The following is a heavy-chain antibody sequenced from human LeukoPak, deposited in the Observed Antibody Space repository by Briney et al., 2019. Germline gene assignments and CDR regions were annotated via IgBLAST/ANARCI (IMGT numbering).Heavy chain of an antibody. CDR1: EFTFSGYA. CDR2: ISSSSSYI. J-gene: IGHJ4*02. D-gene: IGHD2-2*01. V-gene: IGHV3-21*01. CDR3: ARDPGYCSSTSCYL. Sequence: GGSLRLSCVASEFTFSGYAMNWVRQAPGKGLEWVSSISSSSSYIYYADSVKGRFTISRDNAKNSLYLQMNSLRAEDTAVYYCARDPGYCSSTSCYLWGQGTLVTVSS.